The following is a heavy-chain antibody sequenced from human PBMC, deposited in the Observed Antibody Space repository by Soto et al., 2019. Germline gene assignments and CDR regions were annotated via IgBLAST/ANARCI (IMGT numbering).Heavy chain of an antibody. D-gene: IGHD2-8*01. V-gene: IGHV1-3*01. Sequence: QVQLVQSGAEVKKPGASVRVSYKPSGYTLTNYAIHWVRQAAGQGLEWLGWIDPGSGYTTFSQRFQGRVTLSRDNSASTFYMDLTSLTSEDTAVYFCTRDLNGGNPFDYWGQGTLVTVSS. CDR1: GYTLTNYA. J-gene: IGHJ4*02. CDR3: TRDLNGGNPFDY. CDR2: IDPGSGYT.